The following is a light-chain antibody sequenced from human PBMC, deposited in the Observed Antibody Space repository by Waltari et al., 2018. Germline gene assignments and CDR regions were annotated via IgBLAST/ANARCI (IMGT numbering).Light chain of an antibody. J-gene: IGKJ1*01. Sequence: EIVLTQSPGTLSLSPGERATLSCRASQSIGRYLAWYQQKPDQAPRLLISGASSRATGIPDRFSGSGSGTDFSLTSSRLEPEDFAVYYCQNHERLPATFGQGTKVEIK. CDR3: QNHERLPAT. V-gene: IGKV3-20*01. CDR2: GAS. CDR1: QSIGRY.